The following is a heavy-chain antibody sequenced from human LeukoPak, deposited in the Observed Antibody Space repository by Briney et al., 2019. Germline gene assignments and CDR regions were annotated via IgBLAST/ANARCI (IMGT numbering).Heavy chain of an antibody. Sequence: PGGSLRLSCAASGFTVSSNYMSWVRQAPGKGLEWVSVIYSGGSTYYADSVKGRFTISRDNSKNTLYLQMNSLRAEDTAVYYCVSSQDTAMVEFYWGPGTLVTVSS. CDR2: IYSGGST. CDR1: GFTVSSNY. V-gene: IGHV3-53*01. J-gene: IGHJ4*02. CDR3: VSSQDTAMVEFY. D-gene: IGHD5-18*01.